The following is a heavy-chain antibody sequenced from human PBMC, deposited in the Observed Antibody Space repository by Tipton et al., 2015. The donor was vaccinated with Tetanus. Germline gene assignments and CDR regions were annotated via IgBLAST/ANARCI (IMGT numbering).Heavy chain of an antibody. J-gene: IGHJ3*02. CDR2: THHSGNT. V-gene: IGHV4-59*01. Sequence: PGLVKPSGTLSLTCSVSGASIRSYYWNWIRQVPGKGLEWIGYTHHSGNTKYNPSLSGRVTTSVDTSKNQFSLKISSLTAADTAVYYCARWGDASGSTNLYAFDIWGQGTMVSVSS. D-gene: IGHD3-10*01. CDR3: ARWGDASGSTNLYAFDI. CDR1: GASIRSYY.